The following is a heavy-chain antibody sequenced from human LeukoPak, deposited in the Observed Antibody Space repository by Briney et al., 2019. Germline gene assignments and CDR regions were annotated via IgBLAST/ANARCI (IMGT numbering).Heavy chain of an antibody. V-gene: IGHV4-39*01. CDR1: GGSISSSSYY. CDR2: IYYSGSP. Sequence: SETLSLTCTVSGGSISSSSYYWGWIRQPPGKGLEWIGSIYYSGSPYYNPSLKSRVTISVDTSKIQFSLKLSSVTAADTAVYYCASQMITFGGVIVGFYYWGQGTLVTVSS. J-gene: IGHJ4*02. D-gene: IGHD3-16*02. CDR3: ASQMITFGGVIVGFYY.